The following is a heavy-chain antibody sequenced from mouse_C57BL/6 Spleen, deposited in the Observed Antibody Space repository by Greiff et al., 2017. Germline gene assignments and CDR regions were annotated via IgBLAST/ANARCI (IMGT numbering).Heavy chain of an antibody. D-gene: IGHD1-1*01. CDR2: IDPSDSYT. Sequence: VQLQQSGAELVMPGASVKLSCKASGYTFTSYWMHWVKQRPGQGLEWIGEIDPSDSYTNYNQKFKGKSTLTVDKSSSTAYMQLSSLTSEDSAVYYCARRTTGGSDYWGQGTTLTVSS. CDR1: GYTFTSYW. V-gene: IGHV1-69*01. CDR3: ARRTTGGSDY. J-gene: IGHJ2*01.